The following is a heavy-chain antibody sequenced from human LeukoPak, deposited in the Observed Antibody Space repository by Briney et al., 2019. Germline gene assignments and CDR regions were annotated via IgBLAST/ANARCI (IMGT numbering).Heavy chain of an antibody. CDR2: IRYDGSNK. Sequence: WGSLRLSCAASGFTFSSYAMHWVRQAPGKGLEWVAFIRYDGSNKYYADSVKGRFTISRDNSKNTLYLQMNSLRAEDTAVYYCAKGLNIVVVPAAILGGGYFDYWGQGTLVTVSS. V-gene: IGHV3-30*02. CDR1: GFTFSSYA. J-gene: IGHJ4*02. D-gene: IGHD2-2*01. CDR3: AKGLNIVVVPAAILGGGYFDY.